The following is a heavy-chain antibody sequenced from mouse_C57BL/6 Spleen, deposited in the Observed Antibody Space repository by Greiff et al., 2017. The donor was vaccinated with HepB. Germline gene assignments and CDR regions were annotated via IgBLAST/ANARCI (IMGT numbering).Heavy chain of an antibody. CDR2: IYPGSGNT. J-gene: IGHJ4*01. CDR3: ARSYYGSSSYYYAMDY. D-gene: IGHD1-1*01. V-gene: IGHV1-76*01. Sequence: VQGVESGAELVRPGASVKLSCKASGYTFTDYYINWVKQRPGQGLEWIARIYPGSGNTYYNEKFKGKATLTAEKSSSTAYMQLSSLTSEDSAVYFCARSYYGSSSYYYAMDYWGQGTSVTVSS. CDR1: GYTFTDYY.